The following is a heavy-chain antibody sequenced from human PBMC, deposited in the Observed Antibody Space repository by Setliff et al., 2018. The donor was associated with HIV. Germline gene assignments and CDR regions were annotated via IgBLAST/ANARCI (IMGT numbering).Heavy chain of an antibody. CDR2: IDPNSGDT. Sequence: ASVKVSCKASGYTFTGYYLHWVRQAPGQGLEWMGWIDPNSGDTNHEQKFQGRVSMTRDTSISTVYMELSSLRSDDTAVYYCARAAGYSSSWHRYAFEIWGQGTMVTVPS. J-gene: IGHJ3*02. D-gene: IGHD6-13*01. CDR3: ARAAGYSSSWHRYAFEI. V-gene: IGHV1-2*02. CDR1: GYTFTGYY.